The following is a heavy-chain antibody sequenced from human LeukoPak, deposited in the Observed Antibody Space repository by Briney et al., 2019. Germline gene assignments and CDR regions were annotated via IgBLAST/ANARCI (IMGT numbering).Heavy chain of an antibody. D-gene: IGHD5-18*01. J-gene: IGHJ4*02. Sequence: GGSLRLSCAASGFTFSDYYMSWIRQAPGKGLEWVSYISSSGSTIYYADSVKGRFTISRDKSNNTLYLQMNSLRAEDTAVYYCAKGAASRGYTYVANWGQGTLVTVSS. V-gene: IGHV3-11*01. CDR3: AKGAASRGYTYVAN. CDR2: ISSSGSTI. CDR1: GFTFSDYY.